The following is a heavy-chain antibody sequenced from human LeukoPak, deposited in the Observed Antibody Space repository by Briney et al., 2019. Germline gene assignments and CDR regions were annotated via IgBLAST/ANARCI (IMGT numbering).Heavy chain of an antibody. Sequence: ASVKVSCKASGYTFTGYYMHWVRQAPGQGLEWMGWINPNSGGTNYAQKFQGRVTMTRDTSISTAYMELSRLRSDDTAVYYCARSGLRAYCSGGSCYLHYWGQGTLVTVSS. J-gene: IGHJ4*02. CDR1: GYTFTGYY. CDR3: ARSGLRAYCSGGSCYLHY. D-gene: IGHD2-15*01. V-gene: IGHV1-2*02. CDR2: INPNSGGT.